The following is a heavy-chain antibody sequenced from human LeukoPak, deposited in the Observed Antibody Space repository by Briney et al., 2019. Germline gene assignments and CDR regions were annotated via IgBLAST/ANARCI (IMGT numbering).Heavy chain of an antibody. CDR3: ARVAPDYYNSGSYYEDY. J-gene: IGHJ4*02. CDR1: GYTFTSYD. V-gene: IGHV1-8*01. CDR2: MNPNSGNT. Sequence: GASVTVSCKASGYTFTSYDINWVRQATGQGLEWMGWMNPNSGNTGYAQKFQGRVTMTRNTSISTAYMELSSLRSEDTAVYYCARVAPDYYNSGSYYEDYWGQGTLVTVSS. D-gene: IGHD3-10*01.